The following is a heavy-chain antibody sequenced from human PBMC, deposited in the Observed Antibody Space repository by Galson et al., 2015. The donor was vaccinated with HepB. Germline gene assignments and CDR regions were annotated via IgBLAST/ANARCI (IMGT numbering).Heavy chain of an antibody. D-gene: IGHD3-10*01. J-gene: IGHJ5*02. V-gene: IGHV1-24*01. CDR3: ATVHITMVRGVIMHARNNHWSVP. CDR2: FDPEDGAT. CDR1: GYTLTELS. Sequence: SVKASCKVSGYTLTELSMHWVRQAPGKGLEWMGGFDPEDGATIYAQKFQGRVTMTEDTSTDTAYMELSSLRSEDTAVYYCATVHITMVRGVIMHARNNHWSVPWGQGTLVTVSS.